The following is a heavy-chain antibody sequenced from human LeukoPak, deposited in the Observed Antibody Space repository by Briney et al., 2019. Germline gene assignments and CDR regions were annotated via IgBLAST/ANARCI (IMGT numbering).Heavy chain of an antibody. CDR1: GFTFSSYG. V-gene: IGHV3-33*01. CDR2: IWYDGSNK. J-gene: IGHJ6*03. CDR3: ARGPDSSGYYYVHYYYYMDV. Sequence: PGGSLRLSRAASGFTFSSYGMHWVRQAPGKGLEWVAVIWYDGSNKYYADSVKGRFTISRDNSKNTLYLQMNSLRAEDTAVYYCARGPDSSGYYYVHYYYYMDVWGKGTTVTVSS. D-gene: IGHD3-22*01.